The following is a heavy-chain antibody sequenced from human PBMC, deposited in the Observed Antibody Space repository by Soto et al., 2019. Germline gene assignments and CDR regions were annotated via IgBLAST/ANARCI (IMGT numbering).Heavy chain of an antibody. D-gene: IGHD4-17*01. CDR2: ISGGGGST. Sequence: EVQLLESGGGLVQPGGSLRLSCAASGFTFSSYAMSWVRQAPGKGLEWVSAISGGGGSTYYADSVKGRFTISRDNSKDTLYLQMNSLEDKAVYYCAKEGDYGGNSGPYYFDYWGQGTLVTVSS. V-gene: IGHV3-23*01. J-gene: IGHJ4*02. CDR3: AKEGDYGGNSGPYYFDY. CDR1: GFTFSSYA.